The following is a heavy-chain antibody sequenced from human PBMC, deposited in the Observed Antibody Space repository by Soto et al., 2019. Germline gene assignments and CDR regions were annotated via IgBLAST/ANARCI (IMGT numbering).Heavy chain of an antibody. D-gene: IGHD1-26*01. J-gene: IGHJ4*02. CDR1: GYTFTTYA. CDR3: FILGVNNGPNFDY. V-gene: IGHV7-4-1*01. CDR2: INTNTGNP. Sequence: ASVKVSCKASGYTFTTYAMNWVRQAPGQGLEWMGWINTNTGNPTYAQGFTGRFVFSLDTSVSTAYLQICSLKAEDTAVYFCFILGVNNGPNFDYWGQGTLVTVSS.